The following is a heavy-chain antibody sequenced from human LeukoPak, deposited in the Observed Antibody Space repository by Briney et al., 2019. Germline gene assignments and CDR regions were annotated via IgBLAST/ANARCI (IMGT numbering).Heavy chain of an antibody. CDR3: ARVAYYDSGLNY. V-gene: IGHV3-66*01. J-gene: IGHJ4*01. CDR2: IYSGGST. Sequence: GGSLRLSCAASGFTVSSNYMSWVRQAPGKGLEWVSVIYSGGSTYYADSVKGRFTISRDDSKNTLYLQMNSLRAEDTAVYYCARVAYYDSGLNYWGQETWSPSPQ. D-gene: IGHD3-22*01. CDR1: GFTVSSNY.